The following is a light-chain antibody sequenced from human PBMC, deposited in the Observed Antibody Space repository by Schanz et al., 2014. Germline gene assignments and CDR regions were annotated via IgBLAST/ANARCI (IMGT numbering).Light chain of an antibody. CDR1: QTVGSSY. CDR2: GAS. CDR3: QHYHNCPPP. V-gene: IGKV3-15*01. Sequence: EIVLTQSPGTLSLSPGERATLSCRASQTVGSSYFAWYQQRPGQAPRLLIYGASTRATGIPARFSGGGSGTDFTPTISSLQSEDFALYFCQHYHNCPPPFGQGTKVEI. J-gene: IGKJ1*01.